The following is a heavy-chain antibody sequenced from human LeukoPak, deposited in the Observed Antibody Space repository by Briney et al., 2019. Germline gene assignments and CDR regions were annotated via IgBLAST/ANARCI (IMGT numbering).Heavy chain of an antibody. CDR2: ISYDGSNK. CDR1: GFTFSSYG. J-gene: IGHJ4*02. V-gene: IGHV3-30*18. CDR3: AKQYGSTTRTTFSFDY. D-gene: IGHD2/OR15-2a*01. Sequence: GGSLRLSCAASGFTFSSYGMHWVRQAPGKGLEWVAVISYDGSNKYNEDSVKGRFTISRDNSKNTLYLQMNSLRAEDTAVYYCAKQYGSTTRTTFSFDYWGQGTLVTVSS.